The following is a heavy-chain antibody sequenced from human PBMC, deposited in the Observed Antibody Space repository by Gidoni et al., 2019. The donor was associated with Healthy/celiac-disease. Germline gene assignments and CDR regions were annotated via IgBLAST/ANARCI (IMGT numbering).Heavy chain of an antibody. V-gene: IGHV3-11*05. CDR1: GFPFSDSY. D-gene: IGHD3-10*01. CDR2: ISSSSSYT. CDR3: ARGGTMVRGVYYYYGMDV. J-gene: IGHJ6*02. Sequence: QVQLVESGGGLVKPGGSLRLSCAASGFPFSDSYMSWIRQAPGKGLEGVSCISSSSSYTNDADSVKGRFTISRDNAKNALYLQMNSRRAEDTAVYYCARGGTMVRGVYYYYGMDVWGQGTTVTVSS.